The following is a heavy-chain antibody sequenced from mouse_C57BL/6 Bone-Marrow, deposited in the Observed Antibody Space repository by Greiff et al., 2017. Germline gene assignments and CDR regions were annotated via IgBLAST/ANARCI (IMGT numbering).Heavy chain of an antibody. V-gene: IGHV1-19*01. CDR2: INPYNGGT. J-gene: IGHJ3*01. CDR1: GYTFTDYY. CDR3: ARWLGGFAY. Sequence: VQLQQSGPVLVKPGASVKMSCKASGYTFTDYYMNWVKQSHGKSLEWIGVINPYNGGTSYNQKFKGKATLTVDKSSSTAYMELNSLTSEDSAVYYCARWLGGFAYWGQGTLVTVSA. D-gene: IGHD3-3*01.